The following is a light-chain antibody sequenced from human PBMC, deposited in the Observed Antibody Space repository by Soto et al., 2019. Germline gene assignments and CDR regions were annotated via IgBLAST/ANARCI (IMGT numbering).Light chain of an antibody. CDR2: HAS. CDR3: QQYANAPLT. V-gene: IGKV3D-20*01. CDR1: QSVSRSY. J-gene: IGKJ4*01. Sequence: EIVLTQSPDTLSLSPGERATLSCGASQSVSRSYLAWYQQKPGLAPRLLIYHASTRATGIPDRFSGSGSGTDFTLPISRLEPEDFAVYYCQQYANAPLTFGGGTKVEI.